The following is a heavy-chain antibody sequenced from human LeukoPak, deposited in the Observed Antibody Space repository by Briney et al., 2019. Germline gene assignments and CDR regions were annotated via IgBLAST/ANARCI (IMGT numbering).Heavy chain of an antibody. D-gene: IGHD1-26*01. CDR2: LSSSGGST. V-gene: IGHV3-23*01. CDR3: AKGLSRYRGAFDI. CDR1: GFTFSNYG. Sequence: GGSLRLSCAASGFTFSNYGMNWVRQAPGEGLEWVSALSSSGGSTYYADSVKGRFTISRDNSKNTLYLQMNSLRAEDTAVYYCAKGLSRYRGAFDIWGQGTMVTVSS. J-gene: IGHJ3*02.